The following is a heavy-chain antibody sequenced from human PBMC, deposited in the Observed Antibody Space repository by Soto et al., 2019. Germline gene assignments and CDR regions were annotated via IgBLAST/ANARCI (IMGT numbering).Heavy chain of an antibody. J-gene: IGHJ6*02. Sequence: QVQLVQSGAEVKEPGDSVRVSCEASGYTFTAYYIHWVRQAPGQGLEWMGWINPKFGDTTYAQDCQGIVSMTRDMSISTVYMELSRLTSDDTAIYYCARNMDYYYGPGSGNGHGFWGQGTTVTVFS. CDR1: GYTFTAYY. V-gene: IGHV1-2*02. CDR2: INPKFGDT. D-gene: IGHD3-10*01. CDR3: ARNMDYYYGPGSGNGHGF.